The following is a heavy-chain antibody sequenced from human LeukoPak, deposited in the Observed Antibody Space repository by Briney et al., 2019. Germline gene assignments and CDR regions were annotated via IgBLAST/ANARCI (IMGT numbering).Heavy chain of an antibody. D-gene: IGHD3-22*01. J-gene: IGHJ4*02. V-gene: IGHV3-30*02. Sequence: GGSLRLSCAASGFTFSTFGMHWVRQAPGKGLEWVAFIRYDGSNEYHADSVKGRFTISRDNSKNTLYMQMNSLRAEDTAVYYCAKDLGYYDRSGYSPYWGQGTLVTVSS. CDR1: GFTFSTFG. CDR3: AKDLGYYDRSGYSPY. CDR2: IRYDGSNE.